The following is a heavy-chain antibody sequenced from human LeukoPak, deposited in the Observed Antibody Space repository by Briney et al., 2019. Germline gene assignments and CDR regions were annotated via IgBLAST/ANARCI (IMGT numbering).Heavy chain of an antibody. J-gene: IGHJ4*02. CDR2: IYYSGST. V-gene: IGHV4-59*08. CDR3: ARHFYGSGSYYQTDYFDY. Sequence: SETLSLTCTVSGGSISSYYWSWIRQPPGKGLEWIGYIYYSGSTNYNPSLKSRVTILVDTSKNQFSLKLSSVTAADTAVYYCARHFYGSGSYYQTDYFDYWGQGTLVTVSS. D-gene: IGHD3-10*01. CDR1: GGSISSYY.